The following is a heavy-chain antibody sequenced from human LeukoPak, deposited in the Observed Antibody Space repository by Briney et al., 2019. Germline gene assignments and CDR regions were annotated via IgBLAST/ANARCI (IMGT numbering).Heavy chain of an antibody. D-gene: IGHD1-26*01. J-gene: IGHJ2*01. Sequence: PSQTLSLTCTVSGGSISSYYWSWIRQPPGKGLEWIGCIYYSGSTNYNPSLKSRVTISVDTSKNQFSLKLSSVTAADTAVYYCAGRKSRYFDLWGRGTLVTVSS. CDR3: AGRKSRYFDL. V-gene: IGHV4-59*01. CDR2: IYYSGST. CDR1: GGSISSYY.